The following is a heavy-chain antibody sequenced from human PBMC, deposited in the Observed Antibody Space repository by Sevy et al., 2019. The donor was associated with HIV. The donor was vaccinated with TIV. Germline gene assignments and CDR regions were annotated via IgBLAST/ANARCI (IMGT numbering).Heavy chain of an antibody. D-gene: IGHD3-22*01. CDR3: ARQVNYYDRVDY. CDR2: TSYSGST. J-gene: IGHJ4*02. V-gene: IGHV4-59*08. CDR1: GGSISNYY. Sequence: SETLSLTCTVSGGSISNYYWSWIRQPPGKGLEYIGYTSYSGSTNYNPSLKSRVTMSVDTSKNQFSLKLSSMTAADTAVYYCARQVNYYDRVDYWGQGTLVIVSS.